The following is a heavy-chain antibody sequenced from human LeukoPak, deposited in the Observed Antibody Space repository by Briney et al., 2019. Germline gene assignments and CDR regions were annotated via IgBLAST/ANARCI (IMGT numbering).Heavy chain of an antibody. CDR1: GGSISSYY. V-gene: IGHV4-59*01. CDR2: IYYSGST. J-gene: IGHJ6*03. Sequence: PSETLSLTCTVSGGSISSYYWSWIRQPPGKGLEWIGYIYYSGSTNYNPSLKSRVTILVDTPKNQFSLKLSSVIAADTAVYYCARTTEGYCSSASCFGFSYSYYMDVWGKGTTVTISS. CDR3: ARTTEGYCSSASCFGFSYSYYMDV. D-gene: IGHD2-2*01.